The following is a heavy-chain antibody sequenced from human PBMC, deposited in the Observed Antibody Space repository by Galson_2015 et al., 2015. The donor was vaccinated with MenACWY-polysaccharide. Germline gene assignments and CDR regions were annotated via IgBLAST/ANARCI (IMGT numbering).Heavy chain of an antibody. Sequence: SLRLSCAASGFSFRSSWMTWVRQVPGKGPEWVANINPDGSKKDYLDSMKGRFTISRDNVKNTLHLQVDSLRVEDTAVYYCARHFDCAVDYTGQGTLVTVSS. CDR1: GFSFRSSW. CDR3: ARHFDCAVDY. CDR2: INPDGSKK. D-gene: IGHD2-21*02. V-gene: IGHV3-7*01. J-gene: IGHJ4*02.